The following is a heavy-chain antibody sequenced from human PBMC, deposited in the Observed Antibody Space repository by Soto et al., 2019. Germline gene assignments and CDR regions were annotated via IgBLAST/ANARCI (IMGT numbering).Heavy chain of an antibody. CDR1: GGSISSGGYY. V-gene: IGHV4-31*03. J-gene: IGHJ3*02. CDR3: ARWGSDFWSGYLDAFDI. Sequence: QVQLQESGPGLVKPSQTLSLTCTVSGGSISSGGYYWSWIRQHPGKGLEWIGYIYYSGSSYYNSSLKSRVTITVDTSKNQFALKLSSVTAADTAVYYCARWGSDFWSGYLDAFDIWGQGTMVTVSS. CDR2: IYYSGSS. D-gene: IGHD3-3*01.